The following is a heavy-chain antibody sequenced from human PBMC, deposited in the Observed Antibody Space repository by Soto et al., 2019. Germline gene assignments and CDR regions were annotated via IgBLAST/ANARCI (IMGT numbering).Heavy chain of an antibody. Sequence: QVQLVESGGGVVQPGRSLRLSCAASGFTFSSYDMHWVRQAPGKGLEWVSFFSFDGSKTYYADSVQGRFTISRDISKNTLYLQMNNLRADDTALYYCAVVSGPVYWGRGTLVTVSS. CDR2: FSFDGSKT. CDR1: GFTFSSYD. V-gene: IGHV3-30*03. J-gene: IGHJ4*02. D-gene: IGHD2-15*01. CDR3: AVVSGPVY.